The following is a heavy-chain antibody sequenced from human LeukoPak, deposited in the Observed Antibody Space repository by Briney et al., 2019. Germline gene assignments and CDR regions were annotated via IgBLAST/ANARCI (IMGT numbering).Heavy chain of an antibody. V-gene: IGHV4-59*01. CDR2: INYIGST. Sequence: PSETLSLTCTVSGDSITTYYWSWIRQSPGKGLEWIGYINYIGSTNYNPSLKSRVTLSVDTSKNQFSLKLTSVTAADTAVYYCARDRPGIAVAGDAFDIWGQGTMVTVSS. CDR1: GDSITTYY. J-gene: IGHJ3*02. CDR3: ARDRPGIAVAGDAFDI. D-gene: IGHD6-19*01.